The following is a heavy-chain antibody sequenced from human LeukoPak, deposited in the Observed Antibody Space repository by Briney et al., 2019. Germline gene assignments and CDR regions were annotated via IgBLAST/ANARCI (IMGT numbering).Heavy chain of an antibody. CDR3: ARRASTDYYYYGMDV. V-gene: IGHV3-7*01. J-gene: IGHJ6*02. D-gene: IGHD1-26*01. Sequence: PGGSLRLSCAASGFTFSSYWMSWVRQAPGKGLEWVANIKQDGSEKYYVDSVKGRFTISRDNAKNSLYLQMNSLRAEDTAVYYCARRASTDYYYYGMDVWGQGTTVTVSS. CDR1: GFTFSSYW. CDR2: IKQDGSEK.